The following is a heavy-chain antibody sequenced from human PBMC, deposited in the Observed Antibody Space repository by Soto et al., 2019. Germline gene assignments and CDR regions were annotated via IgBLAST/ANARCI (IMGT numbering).Heavy chain of an antibody. CDR1: GFIFSSYS. CDR2: ISSSSSTI. J-gene: IGHJ2*01. Sequence: GGSLRLSCAASGFIFSSYSMNWVRQAPGKGLEWVSYISSSSSTIYYADSVKGRFTISRDNAKNSLYLQMNSLRAEDTAVYYCAKIPGRCSGGSCYSGWYFDLWGRGTLVTVSS. V-gene: IGHV3-48*01. D-gene: IGHD2-15*01. CDR3: AKIPGRCSGGSCYSGWYFDL.